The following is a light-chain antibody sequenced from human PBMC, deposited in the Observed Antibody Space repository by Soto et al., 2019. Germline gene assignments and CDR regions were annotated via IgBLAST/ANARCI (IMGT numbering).Light chain of an antibody. Sequence: QSARTQPPSLSGSPVQSVTISCTGTSSDVGSYNRVAWYQQPPGTAPKLMIYEVSNRPSGVPDRFSGSKSGNTASLTISGLQAEDEADYYCNSYTSSSTYVFGTGTKLTVL. CDR1: SSDVGSYNR. CDR3: NSYTSSSTYV. CDR2: EVS. V-gene: IGLV2-18*02. J-gene: IGLJ1*01.